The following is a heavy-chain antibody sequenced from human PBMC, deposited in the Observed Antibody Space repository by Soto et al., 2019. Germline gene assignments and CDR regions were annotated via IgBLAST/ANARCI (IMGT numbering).Heavy chain of an antibody. V-gene: IGHV2-26*04. CDR1: GFSLSNAGLG. D-gene: IGHD6-13*01. CDR3: ASTYSTSWYWFDP. J-gene: IGHJ5*02. Sequence: QVTVKASGPVLVKPTEPLTLTCTVSGFSLSNAGLGVSWIRQPPGKALEWLAHIFSNDEKSYSSSLKSRLTISKDTSKSQVVLTMTNMDPVDTATYYCASTYSTSWYWFDPWGQGTLVTVSS. CDR2: IFSNDEK.